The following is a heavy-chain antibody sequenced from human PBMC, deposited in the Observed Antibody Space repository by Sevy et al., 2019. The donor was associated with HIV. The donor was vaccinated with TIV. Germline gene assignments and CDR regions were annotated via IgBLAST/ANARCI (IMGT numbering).Heavy chain of an antibody. J-gene: IGHJ6*02. D-gene: IGHD3-9*01. CDR3: ARALRYFDWLPYYYYGMDV. Sequence: ASVKVSCKASGYTFTSYDIRWVRQAPGQGLEWMGWISPYNGDTNYAQKFQGKVTMTTDTSTSTAYMELRSLRSDDTAVYYCARALRYFDWLPYYYYGMDVWGQGTTVTVSS. CDR1: GYTFTSYD. CDR2: ISPYNGDT. V-gene: IGHV1-18*04.